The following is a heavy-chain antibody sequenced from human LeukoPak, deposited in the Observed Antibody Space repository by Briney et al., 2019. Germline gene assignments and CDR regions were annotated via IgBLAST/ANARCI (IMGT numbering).Heavy chain of an antibody. CDR1: GGSIRSYY. D-gene: IGHD6-13*01. CDR2: IYYSGIT. V-gene: IGHV4-59*01. CDR3: ARASRIAAAALDY. J-gene: IGHJ4*02. Sequence: PSETLSLTCTVSGGSIRSYYWSWIRQPPGKGLEWIGYIYYSGITNYNPSLKSRVTISVDTSKNQFSLKLSSVTAADTAVYYCARASRIAAAALDYWGQGTLVTVSS.